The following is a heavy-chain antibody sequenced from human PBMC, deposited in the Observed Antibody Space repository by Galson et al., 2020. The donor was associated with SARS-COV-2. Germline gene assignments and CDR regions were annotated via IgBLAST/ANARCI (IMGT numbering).Heavy chain of an antibody. V-gene: IGHV3-20*01. CDR2: INWNGGST. J-gene: IGHJ6*03. CDR1: GFTFDDYG. Sequence: GGSLRLSCAASGFTFDDYGMSWVRQAPGKGLEWVSGINWNGGSTGYADSVKGRFTISRDNAKNSLYLQMNSLRAEDTALYHCATTVTTGGYYYYMDVWGKGTTVTVSS. D-gene: IGHD4-4*01. CDR3: ATTVTTGGYYYYMDV.